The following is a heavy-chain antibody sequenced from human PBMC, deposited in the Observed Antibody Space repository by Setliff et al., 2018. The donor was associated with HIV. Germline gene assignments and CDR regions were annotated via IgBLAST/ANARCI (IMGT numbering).Heavy chain of an antibody. CDR1: GYTFTNYY. D-gene: IGHD1-26*01. J-gene: IGHJ4*02. Sequence: GASVKVSCKASGYTFTNYYMHWVRQARGQGLEWMGWINTETGNPMYAQGFRGRFVFSLDTSVSTAYLQITSLKTEDTAMYYCARVGSYWSTFDYWGQGALVTVSS. CDR3: ARVGSYWSTFDY. CDR2: INTETGNP. V-gene: IGHV7-4-1*02.